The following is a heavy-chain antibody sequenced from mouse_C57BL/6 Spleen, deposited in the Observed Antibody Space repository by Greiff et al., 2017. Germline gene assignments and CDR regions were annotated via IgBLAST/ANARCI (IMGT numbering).Heavy chain of an antibody. J-gene: IGHJ3*01. V-gene: IGHV5-6*01. CDR1: GFTFSSYG. Sequence: EVKLMESGGDLVKPGGSLKLSCAASGFTFSSYGMSWVRQTPDKRLEWVANISSGGSYTNYPDSVKGRFTISRDNAKNTLYLQMSSLKSEDTAMYYCARQDPNWAWFAYWGQGTLVTVSA. CDR2: ISSGGSYT. D-gene: IGHD4-1*01. CDR3: ARQDPNWAWFAY.